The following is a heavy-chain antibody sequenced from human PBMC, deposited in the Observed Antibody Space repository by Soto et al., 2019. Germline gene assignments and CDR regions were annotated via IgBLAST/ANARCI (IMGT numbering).Heavy chain of an antibody. CDR1: GGSISSYY. CDR3: ARQGFGPLHGLVDL. CDR2: VHHSWGS. J-gene: IGHJ6*02. V-gene: IGHV4-59*08. D-gene: IGHD3-10*01. Sequence: QVQLQASGPGLVKPSETMSLSCTVSGGSISSYYWSWFRQSPGKRMEWIGYVHHSWGSSYNPSLPGRVTLSLDTSKSQFSLKVTSVTATETAVYNCARQGFGPLHGLVDLWGQGTTVTVSS.